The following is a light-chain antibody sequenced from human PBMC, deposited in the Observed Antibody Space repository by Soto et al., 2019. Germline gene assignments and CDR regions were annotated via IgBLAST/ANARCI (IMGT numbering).Light chain of an antibody. Sequence: EIVMTQSPATLSVSPGERATLSCWASQSIGRNLAWYQQKPGQAPGLLIYDASTRATGFPARFSGSGSGTEFTLTISSLXXEXFAXYYCQQYNDWAYTFGQGTKLXIK. CDR2: DAS. J-gene: IGKJ2*01. CDR3: QQYNDWAYT. V-gene: IGKV3-15*01. CDR1: QSIGRN.